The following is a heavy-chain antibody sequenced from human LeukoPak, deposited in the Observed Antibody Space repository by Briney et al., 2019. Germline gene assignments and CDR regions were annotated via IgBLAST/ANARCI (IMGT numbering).Heavy chain of an antibody. CDR3: ARDSRRGYDSSGYYGTFDY. CDR1: GGSISSGGYS. Sequence: PSETLSLTCTVSGGSISSGGYSWSWIRQHPGKGLEWIGYISYSGNTYYNASLKSRLSISVDTSKNQFSLKLSSATAADTAVYYCARDSRRGYDSSGYYGTFDYWGQGTLVTVSS. D-gene: IGHD3-22*01. V-gene: IGHV4-31*03. J-gene: IGHJ4*02. CDR2: ISYSGNT.